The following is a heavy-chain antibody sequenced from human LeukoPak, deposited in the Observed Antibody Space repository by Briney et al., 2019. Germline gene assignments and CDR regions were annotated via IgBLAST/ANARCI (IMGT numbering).Heavy chain of an antibody. D-gene: IGHD2-15*01. CDR2: IYSAGSR. Sequence: GGSLRLSCAASGFTVSSNYMSWVRQPPGKGLEWVSIIYSAGSRYYADSVRGRFTISRDDSKNTMFLQMNSLRVDDTAVYYCASGGLGARKFYSDPFHYWGQGLLVTVSS. J-gene: IGHJ4*02. CDR1: GFTVSSNY. CDR3: ASGGLGARKFYSDPFHY. V-gene: IGHV3-53*05.